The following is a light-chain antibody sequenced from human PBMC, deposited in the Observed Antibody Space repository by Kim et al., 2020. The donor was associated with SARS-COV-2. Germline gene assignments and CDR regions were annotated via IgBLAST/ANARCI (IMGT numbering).Light chain of an antibody. CDR2: DVS. V-gene: IGLV2-14*03. Sequence: GQSITISCTGTSSDVCGYNYVSWYQHHPGKAPKLMIYDVSKRPSGVSNRFSGSKSGNTASLTISGLQAEDEADYYCSSYTSSSTYVFGTGTKVTVL. CDR3: SSYTSSSTYV. J-gene: IGLJ1*01. CDR1: SSDVCGYNY.